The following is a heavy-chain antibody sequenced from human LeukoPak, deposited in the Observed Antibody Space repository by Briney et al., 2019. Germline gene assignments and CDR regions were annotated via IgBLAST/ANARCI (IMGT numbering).Heavy chain of an antibody. D-gene: IGHD3-3*01. CDR3: ARGRTAYYDFWSGYLHAFDI. CDR2: IYYSGST. Sequence: SETLSLTCTVSGGSISSSSYYWGWIRQPPGKGLEWIGSIYYSGSTYYNPSPKSRVTISVDTSKNQFSLKLSSVTAADTAVYYCARGRTAYYDFWSGYLHAFDIWGQGTMVTVSS. V-gene: IGHV4-39*07. J-gene: IGHJ3*02. CDR1: GGSISSSSYY.